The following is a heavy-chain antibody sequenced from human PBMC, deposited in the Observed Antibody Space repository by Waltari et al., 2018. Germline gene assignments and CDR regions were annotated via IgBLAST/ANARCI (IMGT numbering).Heavy chain of an antibody. CDR3: ARGRLRYCSSTSCPPARGEYFQH. CDR1: GGSFSGYY. D-gene: IGHD2-2*01. V-gene: IGHV4-34*01. Sequence: QVQLQQWGAGLLKPSETLSLTCAVYGGSFSGYYWSWIRQPPGKGLEWIGEINHSGSTNDNPSLKSRVTISVDTSKNQFSLKLSSVTAADTAVYYCARGRLRYCSSTSCPPARGEYFQHWGQGTLVTVSS. J-gene: IGHJ1*01. CDR2: INHSGST.